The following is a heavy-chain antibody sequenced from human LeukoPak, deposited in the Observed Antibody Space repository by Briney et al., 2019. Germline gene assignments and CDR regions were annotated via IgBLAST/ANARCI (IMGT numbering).Heavy chain of an antibody. CDR3: AKDVGKWESLHFFDY. CDR1: GFTFSSYA. D-gene: IGHD1-26*01. J-gene: IGHJ4*02. Sequence: PGGSLRLSCAASGFTFSSYAMSWVRQAPGEGLEWVSDISGSGGSTYYADSVTGRFTISRDNSRNTLYLQMNSLRGDDTAVYYCAKDVGKWESLHFFDYWGQGTLVTVSS. CDR2: ISGSGGST. V-gene: IGHV3-23*01.